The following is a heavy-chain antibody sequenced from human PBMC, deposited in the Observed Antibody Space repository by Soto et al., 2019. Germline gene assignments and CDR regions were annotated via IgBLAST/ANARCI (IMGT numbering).Heavy chain of an antibody. CDR3: ARDLGGSSSWYGDYYYYGMDV. Sequence: PSETLSLTCTVSGGSISSYYWSWIRQPPGKGLEWTGYIYYSGSTNYNPSLKSRVTISVDTSKNQFSLKLSSVTAADTAVYYCARDLGGSSSWYGDYYYYGMDVWGQGTTVTV. J-gene: IGHJ6*02. V-gene: IGHV4-59*01. D-gene: IGHD6-13*01. CDR1: GGSISSYY. CDR2: IYYSGST.